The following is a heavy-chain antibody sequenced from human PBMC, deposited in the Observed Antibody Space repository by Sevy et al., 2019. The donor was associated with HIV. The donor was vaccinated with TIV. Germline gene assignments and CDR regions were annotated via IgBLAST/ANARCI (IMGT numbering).Heavy chain of an antibody. CDR1: GGSIGRYY. J-gene: IGHJ3*02. CDR3: AGDAGNYHDSSNYYYVFAFDI. D-gene: IGHD3-22*01. CDR2: IYYTGST. Sequence: SETLSLTYTVSGGSIGRYYWSWIRQSPGRGLEWIGYIYYTGSTDYNSSLKSRVTISLDTSNNQFSLSLNSVTAADTAVYYCAGDAGNYHDSSNYYYVFAFDIWGQGTLVTVSS. V-gene: IGHV4-59*01.